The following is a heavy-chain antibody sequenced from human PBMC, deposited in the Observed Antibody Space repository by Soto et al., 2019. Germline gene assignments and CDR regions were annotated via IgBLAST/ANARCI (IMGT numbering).Heavy chain of an antibody. V-gene: IGHV3-7*02. Sequence: PGGSLRLSCAASGFTFTNYWMSWVRQAPGKGLEWVANINQDGSIKYYLDSVKGRFTVPRDNAKNSLYLQMNSLRDEYTAVYYYITHYYDSSGVGAFDIWGQGTMVTVS. J-gene: IGHJ3*02. D-gene: IGHD3-22*01. CDR1: GFTFTNYW. CDR3: ITHYYDSSGVGAFDI. CDR2: INQDGSIK.